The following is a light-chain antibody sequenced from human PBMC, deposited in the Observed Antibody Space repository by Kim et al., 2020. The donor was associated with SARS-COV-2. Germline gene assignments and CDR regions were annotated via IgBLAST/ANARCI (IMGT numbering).Light chain of an antibody. CDR1: QNISSY. Sequence: ASVGDRVSITCRASQNISSYLNWYQQKPGKAPKLLIYAASSLQSGVPSRFSGSGSGTDFTLTISSLQPEDFATYYCQQSYSTPPTFGQGTKVDNQT. CDR2: AAS. J-gene: IGKJ1*01. V-gene: IGKV1-39*01. CDR3: QQSYSTPPT.